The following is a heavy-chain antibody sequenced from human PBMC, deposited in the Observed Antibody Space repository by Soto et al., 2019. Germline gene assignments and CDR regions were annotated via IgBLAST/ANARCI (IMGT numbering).Heavy chain of an antibody. CDR1: GFTFSSYA. Sequence: EVQLLESGGGLVQPGGSLRLSCAASGFTFSSYAMSWVRQAPGKGLEWVSAISGSGGSTYYADSVKGRFTISRANSKNTLYRPMNSLRAEDTAVYYCAMPRSSSSGYFDYWGQGTLVTVSS. CDR3: AMPRSSSSGYFDY. CDR2: ISGSGGST. J-gene: IGHJ4*02. V-gene: IGHV3-23*01. D-gene: IGHD6-13*01.